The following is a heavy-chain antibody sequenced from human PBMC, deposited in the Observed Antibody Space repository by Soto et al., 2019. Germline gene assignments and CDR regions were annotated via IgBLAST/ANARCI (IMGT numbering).Heavy chain of an antibody. V-gene: IGHV3-23*01. CDR1: GFTFSNYA. D-gene: IGHD3-9*01. CDR3: AKRPLTWYLGLDY. J-gene: IGHJ4*02. Sequence: EVQLLESGGGLVQPGGSLRLSCAASGFTFSNYAMTWVRQAPGKGLEWVSAINGDGGGNGGSTYYADSVKGRFTISRDNSRNTLYLHMNNLRVEDTAVYYCAKRPLTWYLGLDYWVQGALVTVSS. CDR2: INGDGGGNGGST.